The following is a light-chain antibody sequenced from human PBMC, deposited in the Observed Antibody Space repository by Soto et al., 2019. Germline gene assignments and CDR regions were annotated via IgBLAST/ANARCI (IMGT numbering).Light chain of an antibody. CDR1: QGVSGSY. J-gene: IGKJ1*01. V-gene: IGKV3-20*01. CDR3: QHYGSSPRT. Sequence: EIVLKQAPGTMSLSPGERATLSCRASQGVSGSYLAWYQQKPGQAPRLLIYGASSRTTGIPNRFSGSESGTDFTLTISRLEPEEFAVYYCQHYGSSPRTFGQGNKVEIK. CDR2: GAS.